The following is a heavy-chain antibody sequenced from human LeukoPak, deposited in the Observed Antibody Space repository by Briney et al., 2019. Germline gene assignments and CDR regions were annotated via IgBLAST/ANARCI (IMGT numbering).Heavy chain of an antibody. CDR3: VKDHDWGAFHI. D-gene: IGHD7-27*01. J-gene: IGHJ3*02. CDR2: NSSNGGST. Sequence: PGGSLRLSCSASGFTFSTYAMHWVRQAPGRGLEYVSGNSSNGGSTYCADSVKGRYTISRDNSKNTLYLQMSSLRPEDTAVFYCVKDHDWGAFHIWGQGTMVTVSS. CDR1: GFTFSTYA. V-gene: IGHV3-64D*06.